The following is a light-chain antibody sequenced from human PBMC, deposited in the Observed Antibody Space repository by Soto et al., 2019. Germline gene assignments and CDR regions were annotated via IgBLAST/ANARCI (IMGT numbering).Light chain of an antibody. Sequence: AIRMTQSPSSLSASTGDRVTITCRASQGISSYLAWYQQKPGKAPKLLIYDASTLQSGVPSRFRGGASGTDFTLTISSLQLDDFATYYCQQSYNTPLTFGQGTKVDI. V-gene: IGKV1-8*01. CDR3: QQSYNTPLT. J-gene: IGKJ1*01. CDR1: QGISSY. CDR2: DAS.